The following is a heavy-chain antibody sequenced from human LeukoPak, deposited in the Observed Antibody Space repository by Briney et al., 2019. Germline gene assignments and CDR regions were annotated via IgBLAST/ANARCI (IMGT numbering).Heavy chain of an antibody. J-gene: IGHJ3*02. Sequence: PGGSLRLSCAASGFTFSSYSMNWVRQAPGKGLEWVSSISSSSSYIYYADSVKGRFTISRDNAKNSLYLQMNSLRAEDTAVYYCARGSYDVWGSYCPCAFDIWGQGTMVTVSS. CDR3: ARGSYDVWGSYCPCAFDI. D-gene: IGHD3-16*01. CDR2: ISSSSSYI. V-gene: IGHV3-21*01. CDR1: GFTFSSYS.